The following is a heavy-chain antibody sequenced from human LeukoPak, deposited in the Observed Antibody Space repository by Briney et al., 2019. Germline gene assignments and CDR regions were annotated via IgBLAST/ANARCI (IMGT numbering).Heavy chain of an antibody. D-gene: IGHD6-19*01. CDR1: GFIFNNYW. Sequence: GGSLRLSCAASGFIFNNYWMHWVRQSPGEGPLWLARINGDGSSTSYAHSVQGRFSISRDNAKNALYLQMNSLTAEDTAVYYCTRQWHTPSDYWGQGTQVTVSS. CDR2: INGDGSST. V-gene: IGHV3-74*01. CDR3: TRQWHTPSDY. J-gene: IGHJ4*02.